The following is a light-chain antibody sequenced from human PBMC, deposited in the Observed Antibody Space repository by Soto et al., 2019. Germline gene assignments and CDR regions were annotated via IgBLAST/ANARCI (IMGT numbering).Light chain of an antibody. J-gene: IGLJ2*01. V-gene: IGLV2-14*01. CDR3: SSYTSSSTVV. CDR2: DVS. CDR1: SSDVGGYNY. Sequence: QSALTQPASVSGSPGQSITISCTGTSSDVGGYNYVSWYQQHPGKAPILMIYDVSNRPSGVSNRFSGSKSGNTASLTISGLQAEDEDDYYCSSYTSSSTVVFGGGTKVTVL.